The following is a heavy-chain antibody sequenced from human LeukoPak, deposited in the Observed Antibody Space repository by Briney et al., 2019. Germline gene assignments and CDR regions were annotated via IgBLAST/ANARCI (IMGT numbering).Heavy chain of an antibody. J-gene: IGHJ3*02. CDR1: GGSISSYY. D-gene: IGHD1-26*01. CDR2: IYYSGYT. CDR3: ARYSGSYPHDAFDI. Sequence: SETLSLTCTVSGGSISSYYWSWIRQPPGKGLKWIGNIYYSGYTTYSPSLRSRVTISVDTSKNQFSLKLSSVTAADTAVYYCARYSGSYPHDAFDIWGQGTMVTVSS. V-gene: IGHV4-59*01.